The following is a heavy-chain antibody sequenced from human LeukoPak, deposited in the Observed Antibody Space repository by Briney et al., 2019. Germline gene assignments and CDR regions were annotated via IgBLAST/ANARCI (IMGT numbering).Heavy chain of an antibody. CDR2: ISSSSSTI. CDR1: GFTFSSYW. J-gene: IGHJ5*02. V-gene: IGHV3-48*04. D-gene: IGHD6-19*01. CDR3: ARGFVVAVAGTAP. Sequence: GGSLRLSCAASGFTFSSYWMNWVRQAPGKGLEWVSYISSSSSTIYYADSVKGRFTISRDNAKNSLYLQMNSLRAEDTAVYYCARGFVVAVAGTAPWGQGTLVTVSS.